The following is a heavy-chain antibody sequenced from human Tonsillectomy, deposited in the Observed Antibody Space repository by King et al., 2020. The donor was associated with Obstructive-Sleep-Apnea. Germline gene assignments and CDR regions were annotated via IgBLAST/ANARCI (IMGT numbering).Heavy chain of an antibody. CDR1: GGSFSGYY. Sequence: VQLQQWGAGLLKPSETLSLTCAVYGGSFSGYYWSWIRQPPEKGLEWIGEINHSGSTNYNSSLKSRVTISVDTSKNQFSLNLSSVTAADTAVHYCARGGSGSYFIWGQGNLVTVSS. J-gene: IGHJ4*02. CDR2: INHSGST. CDR3: ARGGSGSYFI. V-gene: IGHV4-34*01. D-gene: IGHD1-26*01.